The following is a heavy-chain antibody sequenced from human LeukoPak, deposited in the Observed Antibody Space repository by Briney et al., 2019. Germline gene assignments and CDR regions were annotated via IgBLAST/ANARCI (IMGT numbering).Heavy chain of an antibody. Sequence: GGSLRLSCAASGFTFSSYGMHWVRQAPGKGLEWVAVISYDGSNKYYADSVKGRFTISRDNSKNTLYLQMHSLRAEDTAVYYCAKDMGYCSSTSCPLDYWGQGTLVTVSS. V-gene: IGHV3-30*18. J-gene: IGHJ4*02. CDR2: ISYDGSNK. CDR1: GFTFSSYG. D-gene: IGHD2-2*01. CDR3: AKDMGYCSSTSCPLDY.